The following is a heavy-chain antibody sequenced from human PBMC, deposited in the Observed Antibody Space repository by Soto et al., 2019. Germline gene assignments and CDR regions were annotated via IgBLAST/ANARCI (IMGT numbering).Heavy chain of an antibody. CDR3: ARDRGNYIYYHSGMDV. Sequence: EVQLLESGGGLVQPGGSLRISCAASGFTVSGNFMSWFRQAPGKGLEWVSFIYRGGSIYDADSVKGRFITSRDNSKNTVYLQMNSLRAEDTAMYYCARDRGNYIYYHSGMDVWGQGTTVTVSS. V-gene: IGHV3-66*01. D-gene: IGHD3-10*01. J-gene: IGHJ6*02. CDR1: GFTVSGNF. CDR2: IYRGGSI.